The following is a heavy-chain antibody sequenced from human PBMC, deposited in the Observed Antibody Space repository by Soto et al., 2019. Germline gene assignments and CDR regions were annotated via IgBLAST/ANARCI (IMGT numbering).Heavy chain of an antibody. CDR1: GLTVSGKKY. Sequence: DVHLVESGGGLIQPGESLRLSCAAFGLTVSGKKYVAWVRQAPGKGLEWVSALYDVDGSFYADSVKGRFTTSSDSSKTTVYLQINGLKPDDTAVYYCASWHEREHAYDVWGQGTTVTCSS. CDR2: LYDVDGS. V-gene: IGHV3-53*01. D-gene: IGHD1-1*01. CDR3: ASWHEREHAYDV. J-gene: IGHJ3*01.